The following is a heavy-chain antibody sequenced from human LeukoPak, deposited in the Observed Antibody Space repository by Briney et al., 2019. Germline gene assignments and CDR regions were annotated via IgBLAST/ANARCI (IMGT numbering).Heavy chain of an antibody. CDR2: IYHSGST. Sequence: SETLSLTCAVSGGSISSGGYSWSWIRQPPGKGLEWIGYIYHSGSTHYNPSLKSRVTISVDRSKNQFSLKLSSVTAADAAVYYCARSIVGGDAFDIWGQGTMVTVSS. CDR1: GGSISSGGYS. D-gene: IGHD3-10*01. V-gene: IGHV4-30-2*01. J-gene: IGHJ3*02. CDR3: ARSIVGGDAFDI.